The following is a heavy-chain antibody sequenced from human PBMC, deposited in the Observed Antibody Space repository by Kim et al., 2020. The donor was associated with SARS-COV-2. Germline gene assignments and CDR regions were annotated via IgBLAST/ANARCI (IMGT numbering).Heavy chain of an antibody. CDR1: GFTFSSYT. J-gene: IGHJ6*02. CDR3: ARDVSTGSYSCYCLDV. V-gene: IGHV3-30*04. Sequence: GGSLRLSCAASGFTFSSYTMHWVRQAPGKGLEWVAVIRSSGSTYYYADSVKGRFTISRDNSKNTLYLQMNSLRTEDTAVYYCARDVSTGSYSCYCLDVWGRGTMVTVSS. D-gene: IGHD2-15*01. CDR2: IRSSGSTY.